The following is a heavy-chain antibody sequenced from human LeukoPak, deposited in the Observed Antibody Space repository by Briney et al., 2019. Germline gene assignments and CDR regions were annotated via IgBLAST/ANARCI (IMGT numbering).Heavy chain of an antibody. CDR1: GFTFSSYA. CDR3: AKDDGSGWYSERIEYFQH. V-gene: IGHV3-23*01. D-gene: IGHD6-19*01. J-gene: IGHJ1*01. Sequence: PGGSLRLSCAASGFTFSSYAMSWVRQAPGKGLEWVSAISGSGGSTYYADSVKGRFTISRDNSKNTLYLQMNSLRAEDTAVYYCAKDDGSGWYSERIEYFQHWGQGTLVTVSS. CDR2: ISGSGGST.